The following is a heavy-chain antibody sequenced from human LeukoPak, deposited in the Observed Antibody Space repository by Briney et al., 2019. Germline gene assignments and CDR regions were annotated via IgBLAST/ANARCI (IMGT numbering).Heavy chain of an antibody. CDR3: ARRSYYYDSSGYYFPFDY. CDR2: IYYSGST. J-gene: IGHJ4*02. D-gene: IGHD3-22*01. V-gene: IGHV4-39*01. Sequence: SETLSLTCTVSGSSISSSSYYWGWIRQPPGKGLEWIGSIYYSGSTYYNPSLKSRVTISVDTSKNQFSLKLSSVTAADTAVYYCARRSYYYDSSGYYFPFDYWGQGTLVTVSS. CDR1: GSSISSSSYY.